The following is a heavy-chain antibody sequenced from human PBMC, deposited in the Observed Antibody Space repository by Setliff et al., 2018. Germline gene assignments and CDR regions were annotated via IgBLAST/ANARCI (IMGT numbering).Heavy chain of an antibody. CDR1: GASLNSGTYY. Sequence: SETLSLTCTVSGASLNSGTYYWGWIRQPPGKGRGWIGRIYYRGDTYYNPSLKGRLTISVDTAQNQFSLRLTSVTAADTAVYYCAGLYYSGSGSYYPFDYWGQGTLVTVSS. J-gene: IGHJ4*02. D-gene: IGHD3-10*01. CDR3: AGLYYSGSGSYYPFDY. V-gene: IGHV4-39*01. CDR2: IYYRGDT.